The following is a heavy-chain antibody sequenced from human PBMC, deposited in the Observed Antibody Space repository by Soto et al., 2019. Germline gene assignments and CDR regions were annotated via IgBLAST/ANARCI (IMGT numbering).Heavy chain of an antibody. D-gene: IGHD3-10*01. CDR1: GGTFSTSA. Sequence: QVQLVQSGAEVRKPGSSVKVSCQASGGTFSTSAFVWVRQAPGQGLEWMGGILPIFGTANYAPKFQDRVTITADESTSTAYMELSGPRSHDTAIYYCARASMLREFISYFFDHWGPGTLVTVSS. V-gene: IGHV1-69*01. CDR2: ILPIFGTA. CDR3: ARASMLREFISYFFDH. J-gene: IGHJ4*02.